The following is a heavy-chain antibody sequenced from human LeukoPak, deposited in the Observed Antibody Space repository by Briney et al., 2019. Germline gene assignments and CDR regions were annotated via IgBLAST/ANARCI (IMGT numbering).Heavy chain of an antibody. D-gene: IGHD2-2*01. Sequence: GGSLRLSCAASGFTFSSYSMNWVRQAPGKGLEWVSSISSSSSYIYYADSVKGRFTISRDNAKNSLYLQMNSLRAEDTAVYYCARDFKWDIVVVPAASKGGDVGAFDIWGQGTMVTVSS. V-gene: IGHV3-21*01. CDR1: GFTFSSYS. CDR2: ISSSSSYI. CDR3: ARDFKWDIVVVPAASKGGDVGAFDI. J-gene: IGHJ3*02.